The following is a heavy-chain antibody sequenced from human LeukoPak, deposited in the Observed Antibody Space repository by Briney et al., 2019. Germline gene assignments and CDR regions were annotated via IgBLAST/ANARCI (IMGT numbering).Heavy chain of an antibody. CDR2: HNPSGGST. CDR1: GYTFTRYY. Sequence: GVSVKFSCKACGYTFTRYYMQWGREARGQGLEWMGIHNPSGGSTSYAQMLQRRVTMTRDTSTSTVYMELSSLRSEDTAVYYCATSSSWYPYNWFDPWGQGTLVTVSS. J-gene: IGHJ5*02. V-gene: IGHV1-46*04. D-gene: IGHD6-13*01. CDR3: ATSSSWYPYNWFDP.